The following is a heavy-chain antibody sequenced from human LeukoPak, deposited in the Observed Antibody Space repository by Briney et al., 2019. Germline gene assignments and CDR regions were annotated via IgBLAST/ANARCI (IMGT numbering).Heavy chain of an antibody. CDR3: ARGGVRAWYYFDY. J-gene: IGHJ4*02. CDR1: GFTFSSYA. Sequence: GGSLRLSCAASGFTFSSYAMHWVRQAPGKGLEWVAVISYDGSNKYYADSVKGRFTISRDNSKNTLYLQMNSLRAEDTAVYYCARGGVRAWYYFDYWGQGTLVTVSS. CDR2: ISYDGSNK. D-gene: IGHD2-8*02. V-gene: IGHV3-30*04.